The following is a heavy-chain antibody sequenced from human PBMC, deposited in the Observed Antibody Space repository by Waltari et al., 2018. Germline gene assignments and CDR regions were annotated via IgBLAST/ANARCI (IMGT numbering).Heavy chain of an antibody. D-gene: IGHD1-26*01. V-gene: IGHV3-48*01. J-gene: IGHJ4*02. CDR3: ALLGPIVGATRADY. Sequence: EVQLVESGGGLVQPGGSLRLSCAASGFTFSSYSMNWVRQAPGKGLEWVSYISSSSSTIYYADSVKGRFTISRDNAKNSLYLQMNSLRAEDTAVYYCALLGPIVGATRADYWGQGTLVTVSS. CDR1: GFTFSSYS. CDR2: ISSSSSTI.